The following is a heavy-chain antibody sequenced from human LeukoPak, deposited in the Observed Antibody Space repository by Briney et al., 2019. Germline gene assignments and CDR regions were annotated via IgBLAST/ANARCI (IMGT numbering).Heavy chain of an antibody. Sequence: GGSLRLSCAASGFTFSSYWMHWVRQAPGKGLVWVSRINSDGSSTSYADSVKGRFTISRDNAKNTLYLQMNSLRAEDTAVYYCARVTSSSFAFDYWGQGTLVNVSS. CDR3: ARVTSSSFAFDY. CDR2: INSDGSST. J-gene: IGHJ4*02. CDR1: GFTFSSYW. V-gene: IGHV3-74*01. D-gene: IGHD6-6*01.